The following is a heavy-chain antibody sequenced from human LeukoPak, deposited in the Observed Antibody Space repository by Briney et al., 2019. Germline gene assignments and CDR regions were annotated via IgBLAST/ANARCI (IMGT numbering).Heavy chain of an antibody. Sequence: GGSLRLSCAASGFTFSSYGMHWVRQAPGKGLEWVAVISYDGSNKYYADSVKGRFTISRDNSKNTLYLQMNSLRAGDTAVYYCAKAQGDGYYGMDVWGQGTTVTVSS. V-gene: IGHV3-30*18. CDR2: ISYDGSNK. CDR3: AKAQGDGYYGMDV. J-gene: IGHJ6*02. D-gene: IGHD3-16*01. CDR1: GFTFSSYG.